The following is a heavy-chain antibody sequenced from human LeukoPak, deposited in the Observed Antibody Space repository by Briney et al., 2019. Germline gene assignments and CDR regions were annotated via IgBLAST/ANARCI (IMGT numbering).Heavy chain of an antibody. CDR2: IHPSGST. CDR3: ARGPPPDLDY. CDR1: GGSISSGSYY. Sequence: SQTLSLTCTVSGGSISSGSYYWSWIRQPAGKGLEWIGRIHPSGSTNYNPSLKSRVTLSVDTSKNEFSLKLSSVTAADTAVYYCARGPPPDLDYWGRGTLVTVSS. J-gene: IGHJ4*02. V-gene: IGHV4-61*02.